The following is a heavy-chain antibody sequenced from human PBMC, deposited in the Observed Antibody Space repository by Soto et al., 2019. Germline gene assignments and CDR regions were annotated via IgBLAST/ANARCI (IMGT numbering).Heavy chain of an antibody. CDR1: GVSIDNFF. J-gene: IGHJ4*02. V-gene: IGHV4-59*01. CDR3: TKDTNAYNFYY. Sequence: SETLSLTCTVSGVSIDNFFWSWIRQTPGKGLEWIGYVSQGGAAAYMAEGETTGYNPSLNSRVTISVDTSKNQFSLKLTSVTAADTAVYYCTKDTNAYNFYYWGQGTLVTVSS. D-gene: IGHD2-8*01. CDR2: VSQGGAAAYMAEGETT.